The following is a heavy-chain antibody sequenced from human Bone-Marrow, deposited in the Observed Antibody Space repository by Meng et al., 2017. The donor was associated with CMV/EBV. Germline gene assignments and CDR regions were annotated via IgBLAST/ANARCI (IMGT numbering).Heavy chain of an antibody. D-gene: IGHD6-6*01. V-gene: IGHV4-59*01. CDR1: GGSISSYY. CDR3: ARGRGRRVNWFDP. J-gene: IGHJ5*02. CDR2: IYYSGST. Sequence: GSLRLSCTVSGGSISSYYWSWIRQPPGKGLEWIGYIYYSGSTNYNPSLKRRVTISVDTSKNQFSLKLSSVTAADTAVYYCARGRGRRVNWFDPWGQGTLVTVSS.